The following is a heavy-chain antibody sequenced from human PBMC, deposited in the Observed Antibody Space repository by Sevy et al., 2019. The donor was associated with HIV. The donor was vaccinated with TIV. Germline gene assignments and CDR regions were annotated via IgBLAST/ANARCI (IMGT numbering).Heavy chain of an antibody. CDR3: VRERGPFDGFDI. J-gene: IGHJ3*02. D-gene: IGHD3-10*01. V-gene: IGHV3-33*01. Sequence: GGSLRLSCAASGFMFSTYGMHWVRQAPGKGLEWVAVIWSNGNNKYYADSVKGRLTFSRDNSQNTLSLQMNSLRAEDTAVYYCVRERGPFDGFDIWGQGTMVTVSS. CDR1: GFMFSTYG. CDR2: IWSNGNNK.